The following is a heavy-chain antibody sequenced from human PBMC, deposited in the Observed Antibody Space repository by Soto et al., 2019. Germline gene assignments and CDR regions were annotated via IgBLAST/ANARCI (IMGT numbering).Heavy chain of an antibody. D-gene: IGHD3-22*01. V-gene: IGHV3-30*03. J-gene: IGHJ4*02. CDR3: ARDRNSMVVVVVEGIDY. CDR1: GFTFSDYG. Sequence: QVQLVESGGGVVQPGRSLRLSCAASGFTFSDYGMHWVRQAPGKGLDWVAVTSYDGANKYYADSMKGRFTISRDNSKNTLDLQMNSLRNEDTAVYYCARDRNSMVVVVVEGIDYWGQGTLVTVSS. CDR2: TSYDGANK.